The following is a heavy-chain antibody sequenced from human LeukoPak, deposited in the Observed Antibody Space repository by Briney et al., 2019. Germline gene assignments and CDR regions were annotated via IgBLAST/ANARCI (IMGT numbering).Heavy chain of an antibody. CDR2: INHDGST. CDR1: GGSFSGYY. D-gene: IGHD6-13*01. CDR3: ARSKRSGIYFDY. J-gene: IGHJ4*02. V-gene: IGHV4-34*01. Sequence: SETLSLTCAVYGGSFSGYYWSWTRQPPEKGLEWIAEINHDGSTNYNPSLKSRVTISVDTSKNQFSLTLTSVTAADTAVYYCARSKRSGIYFDYWGQRTLVTVSS.